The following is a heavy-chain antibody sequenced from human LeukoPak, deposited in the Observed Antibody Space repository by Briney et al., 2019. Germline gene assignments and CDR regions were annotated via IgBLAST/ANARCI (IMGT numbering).Heavy chain of an antibody. CDR3: ARHRPYSSGWRHFDY. CDR1: GYSFTSYW. D-gene: IGHD6-19*01. V-gene: IGHV5-51*01. J-gene: IGHJ4*02. CDR2: IYPGDSDT. Sequence: GESLKISCKGSGYSFTSYWIGWVRQMPGKGLEWMGIIYPGDSDTRYSPSFQGQVTISADKSISTAYLQWSSLKASDTAIYYCARHRPYSSGWRHFDYWGQGTLVTVSS.